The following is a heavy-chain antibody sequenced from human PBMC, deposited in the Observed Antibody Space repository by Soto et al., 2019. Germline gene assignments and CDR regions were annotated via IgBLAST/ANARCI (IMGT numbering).Heavy chain of an antibody. CDR2: ISFSSNNI. CDR1: GFTFSSYS. V-gene: IGHV3-48*02. CDR3: ARLGFDF. J-gene: IGHJ4*02. Sequence: EVQLVESGGGLVQPGGSLRLSCAASGFTFSSYSMNWVRQAPGKGLEWVSYISFSSNNIHYADSVKGRFTISRDNAKNLLYLQINSLKDDDTAVYYCARLGFDFWGQGTLVTVSS.